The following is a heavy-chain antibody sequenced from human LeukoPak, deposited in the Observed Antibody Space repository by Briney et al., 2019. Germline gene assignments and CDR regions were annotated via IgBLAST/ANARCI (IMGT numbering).Heavy chain of an antibody. V-gene: IGHV4-39*01. CDR3: ARQRGFLEWPYYFDY. D-gene: IGHD3-3*01. CDR1: GGSISSSSYY. Sequence: PSETLSLTCTVSGGSISSSSYYWGWIRQPPGKGLEWIGSIYYSGSTYYNPSLKSRVTISVDTSKNQFSLKLSSVTAADTAVYYCARQRGFLEWPYYFDYWGQGTLVTVSS. J-gene: IGHJ4*02. CDR2: IYYSGST.